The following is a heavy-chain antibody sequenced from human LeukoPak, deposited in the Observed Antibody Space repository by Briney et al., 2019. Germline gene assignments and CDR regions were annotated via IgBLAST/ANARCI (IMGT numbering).Heavy chain of an antibody. V-gene: IGHV4-59*01. Sequence: NPSETLSLTCTVSGGSISSYYWSWIRQPPGKGLEWIGYIYYSGSTNYNPSLKSRVTISVDTSKNQFSLKLSSVTAADTAVYYCASSQWNWNDKGYYFDYWGQGTLVTVSS. CDR1: GGSISSYY. CDR2: IYYSGST. J-gene: IGHJ4*02. D-gene: IGHD1-1*01. CDR3: ASSQWNWNDKGYYFDY.